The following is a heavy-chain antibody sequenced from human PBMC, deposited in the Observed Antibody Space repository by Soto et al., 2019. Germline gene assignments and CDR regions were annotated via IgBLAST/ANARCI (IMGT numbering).Heavy chain of an antibody. D-gene: IGHD3-10*01. V-gene: IGHV3-30*18. CDR2: ISYDGSNK. J-gene: IGHJ4*02. CDR3: AKDLMSAGVRGYFDY. CDR1: GFTFSAYG. Sequence: QVQLVESGGGVVQPGRSLSRSCAGSGFTFSAYGMDWDRQPPGKGIEWVAVISYDGSNKYYADSVKGRFTISRDNSKTTPYLQMKSLSAEDTAVYYCAKDLMSAGVRGYFDYWGQGTLVTVPS.